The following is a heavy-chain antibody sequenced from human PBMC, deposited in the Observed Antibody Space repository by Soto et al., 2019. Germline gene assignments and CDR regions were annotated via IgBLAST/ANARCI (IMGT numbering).Heavy chain of an antibody. CDR3: ANARCSCNSCYVRDF. J-gene: IGHJ5*01. D-gene: IGHD2-2*01. CDR2: ISGSGGSP. CDR1: GFTFNSYT. Sequence: EVQLLESGGGLVHPGGSLRLYCAASGFTFNSYTMAWVRQPPGNGREWVSSISGSGGSPSYADSVQGRFTISRDNSRNTVSMQMNNLRPEDTATYYFANARCSCNSCYVRDFWGDGSLVTVTS. V-gene: IGHV3-23*01.